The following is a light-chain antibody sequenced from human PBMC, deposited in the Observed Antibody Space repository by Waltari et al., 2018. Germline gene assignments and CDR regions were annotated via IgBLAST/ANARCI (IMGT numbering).Light chain of an antibody. CDR1: QSVSSR. Sequence: DIQMTQSPSTLSPSVGDIVILSCRASQSVSSRFAWYQQKPGKAPKLLIYGASTLESGVPSRFSGSGSGTEFTLTISSLQPDDFSTYYCQQYSNYPYTFGQGTKLEIK. V-gene: IGKV1-5*01. CDR3: QQYSNYPYT. J-gene: IGKJ2*01. CDR2: GAS.